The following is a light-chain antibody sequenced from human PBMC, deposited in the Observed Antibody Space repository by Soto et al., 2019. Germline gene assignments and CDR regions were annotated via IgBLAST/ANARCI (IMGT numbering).Light chain of an antibody. CDR2: AAS. CDR3: QQYNSYWT. Sequence: DIQMTQSPSTLAASVGDTVTMTCRSSSKWLAWYQKKPGKAPKLLIYAASSLQSGVPPRFSGSGSGTEFTLTISSLQPDDFATYYCQQYNSYWTFGQGTKVDIK. J-gene: IGKJ1*01. CDR1: SSSKW. V-gene: IGKV1-5*01.